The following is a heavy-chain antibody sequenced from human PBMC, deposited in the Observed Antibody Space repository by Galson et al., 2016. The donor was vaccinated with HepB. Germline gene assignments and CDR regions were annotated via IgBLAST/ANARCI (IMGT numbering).Heavy chain of an antibody. CDR3: ARGATVGARVWFDP. V-gene: IGHV1-69*06. J-gene: IGHJ5*02. CDR1: GGTFNSYV. D-gene: IGHD1-26*01. Sequence: SVKVSCKASGGTFNSYVINWVRQAPGHGLEWMGGITPIFGSATCAQKFQGRVTITAVKSAHTVYMELRSLRSEDTAVYYCARGATVGARVWFDPWGQGTLVTVSS. CDR2: ITPIFGSA.